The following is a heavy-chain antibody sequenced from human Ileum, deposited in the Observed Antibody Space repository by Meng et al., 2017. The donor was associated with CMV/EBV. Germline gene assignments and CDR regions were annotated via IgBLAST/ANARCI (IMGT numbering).Heavy chain of an antibody. J-gene: IGHJ4*02. V-gene: IGHV3-21*01. CDR1: GFTFNSYS. CDR3: ARGTTGAPGTDY. D-gene: IGHD6-13*01. Sequence: GESLKISCAASGFTFNSYSMNWVRQAPGKGLEWVSSISSSSSYIYYADSVKGRFTISRDNAENSLYLQMNSLRAEDTAVYYCARGTTGAPGTDYWGQGTLVTVSS. CDR2: ISSSSSYI.